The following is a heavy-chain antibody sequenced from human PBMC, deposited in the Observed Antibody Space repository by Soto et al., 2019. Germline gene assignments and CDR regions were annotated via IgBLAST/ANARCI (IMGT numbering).Heavy chain of an antibody. D-gene: IGHD6-6*01. CDR2: INYSGTS. J-gene: IGHJ5*02. V-gene: IGHV4-39*01. CDR3: AIYSTSSGWFDP. Sequence: QLQLQESGPGLVKPSETLSLSCTVSGGSISSSSYHWGWIRQPPGKGLEWIGSINYSGTSYYNPSLKSRVIISVDTSKNQFSLKVSSVTAADTAVYYCAIYSTSSGWFDPWGQGTLVTVSS. CDR1: GGSISSSSYH.